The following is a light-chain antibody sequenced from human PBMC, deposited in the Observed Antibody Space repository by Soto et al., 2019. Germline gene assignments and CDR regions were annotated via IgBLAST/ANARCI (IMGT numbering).Light chain of an antibody. CDR3: QKYNNVPLT. J-gene: IGKJ3*01. CDR2: AAS. CDR1: QGISNY. Sequence: DIQMTQSPSSLSASVGDRVTITCRASQGISNYLAWYQRKPGKVPKLLIYAASTLQSGVPSGFSGNGSGTDSTLTTSSLQPEDVATYSCQKYNNVPLTSGPGTKVDI. V-gene: IGKV1-27*01.